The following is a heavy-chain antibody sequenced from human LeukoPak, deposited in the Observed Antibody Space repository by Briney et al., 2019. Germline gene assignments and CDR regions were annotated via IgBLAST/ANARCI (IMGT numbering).Heavy chain of an antibody. V-gene: IGHV3-48*01. CDR3: ARSRATYAFDI. CDR2: ISSSGGTK. D-gene: IGHD5-12*01. Sequence: GGSLRLSCTASGFTFSGYSMNWVRQAPGKGLEWVSYISSSGGTKYYADSVKGQFTISRDNAMNSLYLQMSSLRAEDTAVYYCARSRATYAFDIWGQGTMVTVSS. CDR1: GFTFSGYS. J-gene: IGHJ3*02.